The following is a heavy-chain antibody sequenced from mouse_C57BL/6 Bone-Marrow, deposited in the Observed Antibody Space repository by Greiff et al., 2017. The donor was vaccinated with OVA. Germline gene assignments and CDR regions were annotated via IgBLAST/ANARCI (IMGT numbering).Heavy chain of an antibody. CDR1: GFTFSSYG. CDR2: ISSGGSYT. Sequence: EVKLQESGGDLVKPGGSLKLSCAASGFTFSSYGMSWVRQTPDKRLEWVATISSGGSYTYYPDSVKGRFTISRDNAKNTLYLQMSSLKSEDTAMYYCARHGGNSFAYWGQGTLVTVSA. CDR3: ARHGGNSFAY. J-gene: IGHJ3*01. V-gene: IGHV5-6*01. D-gene: IGHD1-1*02.